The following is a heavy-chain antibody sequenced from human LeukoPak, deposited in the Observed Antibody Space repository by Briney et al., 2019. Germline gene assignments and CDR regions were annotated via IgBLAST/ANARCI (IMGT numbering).Heavy chain of an antibody. CDR3: ARDLAYYGSGSYYYDY. CDR1: GYTFTSYD. D-gene: IGHD3-10*01. Sequence: GASVKVSCKASGYTFTSYDINWVRQATGQGLEWMGWMNPNSGNTGYAQKFQGRVTVTRDTSISTAYMELSRLRSDDTAVYYCARDLAYYGSGSYYYDYWGQGTLVTVSS. CDR2: MNPNSGNT. V-gene: IGHV1-8*01. J-gene: IGHJ4*02.